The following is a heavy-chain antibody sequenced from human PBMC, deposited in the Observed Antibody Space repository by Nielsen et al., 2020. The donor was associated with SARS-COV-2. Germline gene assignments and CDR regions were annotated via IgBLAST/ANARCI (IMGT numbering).Heavy chain of an antibody. CDR1: GGSFSGYY. V-gene: IGHV4-34*01. J-gene: IGHJ6*02. CDR2: INHSGST. Sequence: SETLSLTCAVYGGSFSGYYWSWIRQPPGKGLEWIGEINHSGSTNYNPSLKNRVTISVDTSKNQFSLKLSSVTAADTAVYYCARGSVYGDYYYGMDVWGQGTTVTVSS. CDR3: ARGSVYGDYYYGMDV. D-gene: IGHD4-17*01.